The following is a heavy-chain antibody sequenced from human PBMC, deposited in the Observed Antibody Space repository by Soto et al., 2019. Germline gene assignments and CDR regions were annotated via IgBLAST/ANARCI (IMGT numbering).Heavy chain of an antibody. Sequence: GGSLRLSCAASGFTFSSYGMHWVRQAPGKGLEWVAVISYDGSNKYYADSVKGRFTISRDNSKNTLYLQMNSLRAEDTAVYYCAKDQRGSYSSMDVWGQGTTVTVSS. D-gene: IGHD3-16*01. CDR3: AKDQRGSYSSMDV. CDR1: GFTFSSYG. V-gene: IGHV3-30*18. CDR2: ISYDGSNK. J-gene: IGHJ6*02.